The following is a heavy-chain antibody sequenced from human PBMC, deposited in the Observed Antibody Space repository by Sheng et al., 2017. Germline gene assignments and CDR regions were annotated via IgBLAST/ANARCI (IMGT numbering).Heavy chain of an antibody. CDR1: GYSISTGYY. CDR3: AKYDGSNWVSDS. J-gene: IGHJ4*02. CDR2: IYHSGTT. Sequence: QVQLQESGQGLVKPSETLSLTCIVSGYSISTGYYWGWIRQPPGKGLEWIGTIYHSGTTFYNPSLKSRVSISVDTSTNKFSLKLNSVTATDTAVYYCAKYDGSNWVSDSWGQGTLVTVSS. D-gene: IGHD3-22*01. V-gene: IGHV4-38-2*02.